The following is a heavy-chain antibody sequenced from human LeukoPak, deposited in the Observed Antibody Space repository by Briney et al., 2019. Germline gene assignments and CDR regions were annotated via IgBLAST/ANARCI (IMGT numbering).Heavy chain of an antibody. V-gene: IGHV4-30-4*01. D-gene: IGHD1-26*01. CDR3: ARLFMGAAYD. Sequence: SQTLSLTCTVSGGSISSDDYYWSWIRQPPGKGLEWIGYIYYSGITYYNPSLKSRVTISVDTSKNQFSLKLSSVTAADTAVYYCARLFMGAAYDWGQGTLVTVSS. CDR2: IYYSGIT. CDR1: GGSISSDDYY. J-gene: IGHJ4*02.